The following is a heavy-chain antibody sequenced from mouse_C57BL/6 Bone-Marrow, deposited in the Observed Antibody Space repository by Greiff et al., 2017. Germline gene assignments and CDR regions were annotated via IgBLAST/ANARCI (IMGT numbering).Heavy chain of an antibody. CDR1: GYTFTDYE. CDR3: TRAYDYDVVFAY. D-gene: IGHD2-4*01. V-gene: IGHV1-15*01. J-gene: IGHJ3*01. CDR2: IDPETGGT. Sequence: QVQLQQSGAELVRPGASVTLSCKASGYTFTDYEMHWVKQTPVHGLEWIGAIDPETGGTAYNQKFKGKAILTADKSSSTAYMELRSLTSEDSAVYYCTRAYDYDVVFAYWGQGTLVTVSA.